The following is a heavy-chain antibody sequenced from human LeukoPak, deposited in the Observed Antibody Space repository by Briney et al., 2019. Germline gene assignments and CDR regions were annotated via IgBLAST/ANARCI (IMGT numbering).Heavy chain of an antibody. V-gene: IGHV4-34*01. J-gene: IGHJ4*02. Sequence: PSETLSLTCAFYGGSFSGHYWSWISQPPGKGLEWIGEINHSGSTNYNPSLKSRVTISVDTSKNQFPLNLSSVTAADTAVYYCARNRGVYCWRQGTLVTVSS. D-gene: IGHD3-10*01. CDR2: INHSGST. CDR3: ARNRGVYC. CDR1: GGSFSGHY.